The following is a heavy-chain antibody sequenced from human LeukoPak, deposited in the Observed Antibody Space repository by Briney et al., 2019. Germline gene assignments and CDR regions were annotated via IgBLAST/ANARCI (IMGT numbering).Heavy chain of an antibody. V-gene: IGHV3-7*03. CDR1: GFTFSNYW. CDR3: ARERLLVPDY. Sequence: GGSLRLSCVASGFTFSNYWMQWVRQAPGKGLEWVANIKQDGGEKYSADSVKGRFTISRDNAENSLYLQMNSLRAEDTAVYYCARERLLVPDYWGQGTLVTVSS. J-gene: IGHJ4*02. D-gene: IGHD2-15*01. CDR2: IKQDGGEK.